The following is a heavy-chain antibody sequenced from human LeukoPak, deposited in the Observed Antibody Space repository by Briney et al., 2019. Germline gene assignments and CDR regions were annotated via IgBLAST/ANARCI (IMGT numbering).Heavy chain of an antibody. V-gene: IGHV1-2*02. CDR2: INPNSGGT. J-gene: IGHJ3*02. CDR1: GYTFTSYY. CDR3: ARDGSSGYQDAFDI. Sequence: GASVKVSCKASGYTFTSYYMHWVRQAPGQGLEWMGWINPNSGGTNYAQKFQGRVTMTRDTSISTAYMELSRLRSDDTAVYYCARDGSSGYQDAFDIWGQGTMVTVSS. D-gene: IGHD3-22*01.